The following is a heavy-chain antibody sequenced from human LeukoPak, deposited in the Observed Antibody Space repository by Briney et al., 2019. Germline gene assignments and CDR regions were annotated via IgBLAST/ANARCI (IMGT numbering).Heavy chain of an antibody. CDR1: GYTFTAYY. D-gene: IGHD2-8*02. Sequence: ASVKVSCKASGYTFTAYYIHWVRQAPGQGLEWMGWIDTNTGATKYAQKFQGRVTITRDTSTGTAYMELSSLISGDTALYYCASEAFCAGGSCNVQRVASWGPGTLVNVSS. V-gene: IGHV1-2*02. CDR3: ASEAFCAGGSCNVQRVAS. J-gene: IGHJ4*02. CDR2: IDTNTGAT.